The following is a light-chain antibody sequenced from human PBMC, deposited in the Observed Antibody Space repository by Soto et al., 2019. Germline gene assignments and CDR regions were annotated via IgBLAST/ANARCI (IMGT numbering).Light chain of an antibody. CDR3: LTLSRIAHYV. CDR1: SSDVGTYNY. V-gene: IGLV2-14*01. J-gene: IGLJ1*01. CDR2: EVS. Sequence: QSVLTQPASVSGSPGQSITISCTGSSSDVGTYNYVSWYQQHPGKAPKLIIYEVSKRPSGVSNRFSGSKSGNTASLTISGLQAEDEADYSCLTLSRIAHYVFGTGTKLTVL.